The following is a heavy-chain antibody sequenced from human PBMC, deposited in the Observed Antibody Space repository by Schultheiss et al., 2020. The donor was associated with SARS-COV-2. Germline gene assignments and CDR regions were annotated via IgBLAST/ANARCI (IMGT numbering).Heavy chain of an antibody. CDR3: AKDNWCSSTSCYINF. J-gene: IGHJ4*02. CDR1: GFTFSDYY. Sequence: GGSLRLSCAASGFTFSDYYMSWIRQAPGKGLEWVSAISGSGGSTYYADSVKGRFTISRDNSKNTLYLQMNSLRAEDTALYYCAKDNWCSSTSCYINFWGQGTLVTVSS. D-gene: IGHD2-2*02. CDR2: ISGSGGST. V-gene: IGHV3-23*01.